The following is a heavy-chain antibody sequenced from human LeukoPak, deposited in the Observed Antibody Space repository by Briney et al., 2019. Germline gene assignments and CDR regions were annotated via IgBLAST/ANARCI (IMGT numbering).Heavy chain of an antibody. CDR2: ISAYNGNT. V-gene: IGHV1-18*01. D-gene: IGHD3-16*01. Sequence: ASVKLSCKASGYTFTSYGISWVRQAPAQGLEWMGWISAYNGNTNYAQKLQGRVTMTTDTSTSTAYMELRSLRSDDTAVYYCARGEVLGYDLTAFDIWGQGTMVTVSS. CDR3: ARGEVLGYDLTAFDI. J-gene: IGHJ3*02. CDR1: GYTFTSYG.